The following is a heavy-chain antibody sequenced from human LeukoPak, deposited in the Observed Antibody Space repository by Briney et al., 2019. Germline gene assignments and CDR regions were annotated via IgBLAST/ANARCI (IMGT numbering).Heavy chain of an antibody. D-gene: IGHD2-21*02. CDR2: INQDASEI. J-gene: IGHJ4*02. Sequence: PGGSLRLSCAASGFTFSTYWMNWYRQAPGKWLEWVGNINQDASEINYVASVRGRFTISRDNAKNSLHLQMNSLRAEDTAVYYCATDRDNSDWQKRFDSWGQGTLVTVSS. CDR3: ATDRDNSDWQKRFDS. CDR1: GFTFSTYW. V-gene: IGHV3-7*01.